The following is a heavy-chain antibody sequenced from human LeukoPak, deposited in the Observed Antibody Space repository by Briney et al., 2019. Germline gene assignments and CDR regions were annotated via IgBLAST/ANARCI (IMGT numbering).Heavy chain of an antibody. D-gene: IGHD3-10*01. J-gene: IGHJ3*02. CDR2: MNPNSGNT. V-gene: IGHV1-8*01. Sequence: ASVKVSCKASGYTFTSYDINWVRQATGQGLEWMGWMNPNSGNTGYAQKFQGRVTMTRNTSISTAYMELSSLRSEDTAVYYCATVPMVRGAFDAFDIWGQGTMVTVSS. CDR1: GYTFTSYD. CDR3: ATVPMVRGAFDAFDI.